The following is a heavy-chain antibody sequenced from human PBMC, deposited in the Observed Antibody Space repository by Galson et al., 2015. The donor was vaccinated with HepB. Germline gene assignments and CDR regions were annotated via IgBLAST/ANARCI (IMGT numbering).Heavy chain of an antibody. Sequence: PALVKPTQTLTLTCTFSGFSLSTSGVGVGWIRQPPGKALEWLALIYWNDDKRYSPSLKSRLTITKDTSKNQVVLTMTNMDPVDTATYYCAHIGLYYDFWSGYYGNNWFDPWGQGTLVTVSS. CDR1: GFSLSTSGVG. D-gene: IGHD3-3*01. CDR3: AHIGLYYDFWSGYYGNNWFDP. CDR2: IYWNDDK. J-gene: IGHJ5*02. V-gene: IGHV2-5*01.